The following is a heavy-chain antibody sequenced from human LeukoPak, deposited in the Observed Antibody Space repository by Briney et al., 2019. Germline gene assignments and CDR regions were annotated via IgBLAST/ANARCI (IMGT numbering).Heavy chain of an antibody. CDR3: AREVRRQHLSKRTSIDAFDI. D-gene: IGHD6-13*01. J-gene: IGHJ3*02. CDR2: TYYRSKLYD. V-gene: IGHV6-1*01. CDR1: GDSVSSNNAA. Sequence: SQTLSLTCAISGDSVSSNNAAWTWIRQSPSRGLEWLGSTYYRSKLYDDYEVSVKSRITINPDTSKNQFSLQLNSVSPADTAVYYCAREVRRQHLSKRTSIDAFDIWGQGTMVAVSS.